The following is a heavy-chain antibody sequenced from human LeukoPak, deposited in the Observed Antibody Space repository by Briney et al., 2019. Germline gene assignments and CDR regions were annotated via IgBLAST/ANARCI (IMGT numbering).Heavy chain of an antibody. CDR3: ARRATMVRGVPTHAFDI. V-gene: IGHV4-34*01. D-gene: IGHD3-10*01. CDR2: ITHSGST. Sequence: SETLSLTCAVYGGSFSGFYWSWIRQPPGKGLEWIGEITHSGSTNYNPSLKSRVTIFVDTSKNQFSLKLSSVTAADTAVYYCARRATMVRGVPTHAFDIWGQGTMVTVSS. CDR1: GGSFSGFY. J-gene: IGHJ3*02.